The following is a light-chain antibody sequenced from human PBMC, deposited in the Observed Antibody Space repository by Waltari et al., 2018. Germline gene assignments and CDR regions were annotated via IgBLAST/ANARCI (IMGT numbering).Light chain of an antibody. CDR2: YKSDSDK. J-gene: IGLJ1*01. CDR1: SGINVGSYR. CDR3: MIWHSRAYV. Sequence: ASLTCTLGSGINVGSYRIYWYQQKPGSPPQYLLNYKSDSDKEQGSGVPSRFSGSKDASANAGILVISGLQSEDEADYYCMIWHSRAYVFGTGTKVSVL. V-gene: IGLV5-45*02.